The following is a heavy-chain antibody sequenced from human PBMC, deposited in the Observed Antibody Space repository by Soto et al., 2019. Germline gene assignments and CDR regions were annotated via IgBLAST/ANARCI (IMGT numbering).Heavy chain of an antibody. D-gene: IGHD3-3*01. J-gene: IGHJ1*01. V-gene: IGHV3-30-3*01. CDR1: GFTFSSYA. CDR3: AREGVVTTKGYFQH. Sequence: QVQLVESGGGVVQPGRSLRLSCAASGFTFSSYAMHWVRQASGTGLEWVAVISYDGSNKYYADSVKGRFTISRDNSKNTLYLQMNSRRAEDTAVYYCAREGVVTTKGYFQHWGQGTLVTGSS. CDR2: ISYDGSNK.